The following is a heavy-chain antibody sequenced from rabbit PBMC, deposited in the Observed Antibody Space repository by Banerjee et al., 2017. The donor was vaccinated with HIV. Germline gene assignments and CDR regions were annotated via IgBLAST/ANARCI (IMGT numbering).Heavy chain of an antibody. Sequence: QLEETGGGLVQPGGSLTLSCKASGFDFSNYYMTWVRQAPGKGLEWIGIILTSKASIDYASWVNGRFTISSDNAQTTVDLQMNSLTAADTATYFCARGGYYIYDVAGYAYATDYNLWGQGTLVTVS. CDR1: GFDFSNYY. D-gene: IGHD6-1*01. J-gene: IGHJ4*01. CDR2: ILTSKASI. V-gene: IGHV1S7*01. CDR3: ARGGYYIYDVAGYAYATDYNL.